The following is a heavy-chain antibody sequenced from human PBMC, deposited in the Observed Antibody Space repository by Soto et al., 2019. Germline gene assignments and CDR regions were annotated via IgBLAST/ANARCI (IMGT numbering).Heavy chain of an antibody. V-gene: IGHV1-69*13. J-gene: IGHJ4*02. CDR3: ASKYCGGDCFNHLDY. Sequence: SVKVSCKASGGTFSSYAISWVRQAPGQGLEWMGGIIPIFGTANYAQKFQGRVTITADESTSTAYMELSSLRSEDTAVYYCASKYCGGDCFNHLDYWGQGTLVTVSS. CDR2: IIPIFGTA. D-gene: IGHD2-21*02. CDR1: GGTFSSYA.